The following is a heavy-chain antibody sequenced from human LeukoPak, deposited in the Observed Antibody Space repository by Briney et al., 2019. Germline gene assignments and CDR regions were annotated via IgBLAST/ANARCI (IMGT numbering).Heavy chain of an antibody. CDR2: INHSGST. V-gene: IGHV4-34*01. CDR1: GGSFSGYY. CDR3: ARAAYYDSSGEIDY. J-gene: IGHJ4*02. Sequence: PSETLSLTCAVYGGSFSGYYWSWIRHPPGKGLEWIGEINHSGSTNYNPSLKSRVTISVDTSKNQFSLKLSSVTAADTSVYYCARAAYYDSSGEIDYWGQGTLVTVSS. D-gene: IGHD3-22*01.